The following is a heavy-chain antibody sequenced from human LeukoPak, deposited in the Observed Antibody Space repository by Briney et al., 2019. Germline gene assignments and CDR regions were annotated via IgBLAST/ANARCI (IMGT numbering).Heavy chain of an antibody. CDR1: GYTFTNYG. Sequence: GASVKVSCKASGYTFTNYGVSWVRQAPGQGLEWMGWIIPIFGTANYAQKFQGRVTITADESTSTAYMELSSLRSEDTAVYYCARDHKSLSYSKAAGTLDYWGQGTLVTVSS. CDR3: ARDHKSLSYSKAAGTLDY. D-gene: IGHD6-13*01. V-gene: IGHV1-69*13. J-gene: IGHJ4*02. CDR2: IIPIFGTA.